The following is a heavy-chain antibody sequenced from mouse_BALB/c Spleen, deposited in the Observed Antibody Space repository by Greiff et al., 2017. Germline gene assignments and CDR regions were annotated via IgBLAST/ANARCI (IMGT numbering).Heavy chain of an antibody. J-gene: IGHJ1*01. CDR1: GYTFTSYW. D-gene: IGHD1-1*01. V-gene: IGHV1S22*01. CDR3: TRDYYGGSYGYFDV. CDR2: IYPGSGST. Sequence: LQQPGSELVRPGASVKLSCKASGYTFTSYWMHWVKQRHGQGLEWIGNIYPGSGSTNYDEKFKSKGTLTVDTSSSTAYMHLSSLTSEDSAVYYCTRDYYGGSYGYFDVWGAGTTVTVSS.